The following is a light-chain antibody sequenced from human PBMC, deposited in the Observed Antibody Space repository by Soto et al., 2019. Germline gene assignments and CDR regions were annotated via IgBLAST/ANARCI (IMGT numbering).Light chain of an antibody. Sequence: QSVLTQPASVSGSPGQSISISCTGTSSDVGGYNYVSWYQHQPGKAPKLVIFDVSGRPSGISNRFSGSKSGNTASLTISGLRPDYDDDYYCSANYAFSLYVVGTG. CDR2: DVS. V-gene: IGLV2-14*03. J-gene: IGLJ1*01. CDR3: SANYAFSLYV. CDR1: SSDVGGYNY.